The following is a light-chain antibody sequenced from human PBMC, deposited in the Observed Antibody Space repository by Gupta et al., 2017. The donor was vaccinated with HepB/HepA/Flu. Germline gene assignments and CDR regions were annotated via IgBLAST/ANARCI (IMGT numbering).Light chain of an antibody. CDR1: QSVRSN. CDR3: QQYNNWPPS. V-gene: IGKV3D-15*01. J-gene: IGKJ2*03. Sequence: EIVMTQSSATLSVSPGERATLSCRTSQSVRSNLAWYQQKPGQTPRLLIYGASTRATGIPARFSGSGSGTEFSLTIRSLQSEDFAVYYCQQYNNWPPSFGQGTKLEI. CDR2: GAS.